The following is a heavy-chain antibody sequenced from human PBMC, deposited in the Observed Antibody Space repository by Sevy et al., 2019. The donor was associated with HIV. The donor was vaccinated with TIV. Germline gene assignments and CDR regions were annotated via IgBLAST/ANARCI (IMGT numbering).Heavy chain of an antibody. J-gene: IGHJ4*02. CDR1: GYTLTELS. CDR2: FDPEDGET. V-gene: IGHV1-24*01. Sequence: ASVKVSCKVSGYTLTELSMHWVRQAPGKGLEWMGGFDPEDGETIYAQKFQGRVTMTEDKSTDTAYMELSSLRSEDTAVYYCATVPVGATFPYFDYWGQGTLVTVSS. CDR3: ATVPVGATFPYFDY. D-gene: IGHD1-26*01.